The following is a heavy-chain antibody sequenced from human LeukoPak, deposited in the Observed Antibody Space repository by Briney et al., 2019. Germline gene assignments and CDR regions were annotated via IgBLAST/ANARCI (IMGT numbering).Heavy chain of an antibody. D-gene: IGHD2-15*01. Sequence: SETLSLTCTVSGGSISSSSYYWGWIHQPPGKGLEWLGSIYYSGSTYYNPSLKSRVTISVDTSKNQFSLKQSSVTAADTAVYYCARYCSGGSCYFKSQETWGQGTLVTVSS. CDR1: GGSISSSSYY. CDR2: IYYSGST. J-gene: IGHJ4*02. CDR3: ARYCSGGSCYFKSQET. V-gene: IGHV4-39*07.